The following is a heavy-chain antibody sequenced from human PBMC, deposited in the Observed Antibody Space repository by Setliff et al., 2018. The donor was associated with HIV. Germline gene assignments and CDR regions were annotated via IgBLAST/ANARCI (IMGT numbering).Heavy chain of an antibody. J-gene: IGHJ5*02. V-gene: IGHV4-34*01. CDR1: GRSFSDNS. D-gene: IGHD5-12*01. Sequence: PSETLSLTCAVYGRSFSDNSWNWIRQPPGKGLEWIGEINHSGNTNYNPSLKSRVSITLDTSKNQFSLKLTSVTAADTAVCYCARKGWNAYEAFDDWGQGTRVTVSS. CDR2: INHSGNT. CDR3: ARKGWNAYEAFDD.